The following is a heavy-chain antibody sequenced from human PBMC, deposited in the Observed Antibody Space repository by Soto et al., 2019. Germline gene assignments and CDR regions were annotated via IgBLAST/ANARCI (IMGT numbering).Heavy chain of an antibody. CDR3: ASGPRGMDV. V-gene: IGHV3-30-3*01. J-gene: IGHJ6*02. CDR2: ISYDGSNK. Sequence: LRLSCAASGFTFSSYAMHWVRQAPGKGLAWVAVISYDGSNKYYADSVKGRFTISRDNSKNTLYLQMSSLRAEDTAVYYCASGPRGMDVWGQGTTVTVS. CDR1: GFTFSSYA.